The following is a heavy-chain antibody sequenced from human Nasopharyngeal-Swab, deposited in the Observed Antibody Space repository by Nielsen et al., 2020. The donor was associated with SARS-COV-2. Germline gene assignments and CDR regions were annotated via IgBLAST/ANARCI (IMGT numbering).Heavy chain of an antibody. Sequence: SETLSLTCAVYGGSFSGYSLSWVRQPPGKGLEWIWEINHSGSTNYNPSLKSRGTISVDTTKNQFSLKLSSVTAADTAVYYCARALGYSSAWGQGTLVTVSS. J-gene: IGHJ5*02. D-gene: IGHD6-19*01. CDR2: INHSGST. V-gene: IGHV4-34*01. CDR3: ARALGYSSA. CDR1: GGSFSGYS.